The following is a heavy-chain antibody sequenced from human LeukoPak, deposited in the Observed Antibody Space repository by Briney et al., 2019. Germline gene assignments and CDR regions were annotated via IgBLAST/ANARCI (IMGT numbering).Heavy chain of an antibody. CDR1: GFTFSRYW. D-gene: IGHD5-18*01. J-gene: IGHJ4*02. Sequence: GGSLRLSCAASGFTFSRYWLSWVRQAPGKGLEWVADINQDESQKHYVDSVKGRFTISRDNAKNSLSLQMNSLRAEDTAVYYCARLLQQWPPINFDYWGQGTLVTVSS. CDR3: ARLLQQWPPINFDY. V-gene: IGHV3-7*01. CDR2: INQDESQK.